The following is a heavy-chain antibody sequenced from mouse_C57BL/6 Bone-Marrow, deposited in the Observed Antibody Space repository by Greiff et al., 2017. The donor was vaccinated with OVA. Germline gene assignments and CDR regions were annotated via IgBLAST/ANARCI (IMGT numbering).Heavy chain of an antibody. V-gene: IGHV1-52*01. D-gene: IGHD1-1*01. J-gene: IGHJ1*03. CDR2: IDPSDSET. CDR1: GYTFTSYW. CDR3: ARSLYSYGSSYVWYFDV. Sequence: VQLQQPGAELVRPGSSVKLSCKASGYTFTSYWMHWVKQRPIQGLEWIGNIDPSDSETHYNQKFKDKATLTVDKSSSTAYMQLSSLTSEDSAVYYCARSLYSYGSSYVWYFDVWGTGTTVTVSA.